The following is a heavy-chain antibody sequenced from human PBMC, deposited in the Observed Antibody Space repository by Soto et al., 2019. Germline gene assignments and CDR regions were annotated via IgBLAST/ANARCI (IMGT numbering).Heavy chain of an antibody. V-gene: IGHV5-51*01. Sequence: XESLKVTRESSGNVFPTLWFALVRQRPGKGLEWMGIIYPRDSDTRYSPSFQGQVTFSADKSVGTIYLQWNSLTASDTAIYYCATTTSYYDRVDAFDVWGQGTMVTVSS. CDR2: IYPRDSDT. D-gene: IGHD3-22*01. CDR3: ATTTSYYDRVDAFDV. CDR1: GNVFPTLW. J-gene: IGHJ3*01.